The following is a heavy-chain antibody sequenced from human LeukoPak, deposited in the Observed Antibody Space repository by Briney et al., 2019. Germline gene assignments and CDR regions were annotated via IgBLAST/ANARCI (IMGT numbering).Heavy chain of an antibody. J-gene: IGHJ6*03. CDR2: ISAYNGNT. CDR1: GYTFTSYG. Sequence: ASVKVSCKASGYTFTSYGISWVRQAPGQGHEWMGWISAYNGNTNYAQKLQGRVTMTTDTSTSTAYMELRSLRSDDTAMYYFARERSSLKYMDVWGKGTTVTVSS. D-gene: IGHD6-13*01. CDR3: ARERSSLKYMDV. V-gene: IGHV1-18*01.